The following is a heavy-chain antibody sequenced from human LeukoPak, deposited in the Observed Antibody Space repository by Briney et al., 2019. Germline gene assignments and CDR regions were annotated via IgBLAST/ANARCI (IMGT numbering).Heavy chain of an antibody. CDR2: IYHGGSA. J-gene: IGHJ5*02. CDR3: ARYFSGGQFKWFDP. D-gene: IGHD1-26*01. V-gene: IGHV4-30-2*01. Sequence: SETLSLTCAASGDSISSGGYSWSWIRQPPGKGLEWIGYIYHGGSAYYSPSLKSRANISVDKSKNQFSLKLSSVTAADTAVYYCARYFSGGQFKWFDPWGQGTLVTVSS. CDR1: GDSISSGGYS.